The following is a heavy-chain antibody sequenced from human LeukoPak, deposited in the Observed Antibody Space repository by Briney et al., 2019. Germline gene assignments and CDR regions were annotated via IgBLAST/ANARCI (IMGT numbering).Heavy chain of an antibody. CDR1: GFTVSSNY. CDR2: IYSGGDT. V-gene: IGHV3-53*01. Sequence: GGSLRLSCAASGFTVSSNYLTWVRQAPGKGLVWVSVIYSGGDTYYADSVKGRFTISRDNSKNTLYLQMNSLRAEDTAIYYCAREFTPSGDYGDGGAFDSWGQGTLVTVSS. J-gene: IGHJ4*02. CDR3: AREFTPSGDYGDGGAFDS. D-gene: IGHD4-17*01.